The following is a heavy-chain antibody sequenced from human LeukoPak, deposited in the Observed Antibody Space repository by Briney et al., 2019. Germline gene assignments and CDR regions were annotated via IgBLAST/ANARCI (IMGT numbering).Heavy chain of an antibody. V-gene: IGHV3-7*01. CDR3: ARDVYYYMDV. J-gene: IGHJ6*03. CDR2: IKQDGSEK. CDR1: GFTFGSYW. Sequence: GGSLRLSCAASGFTFGSYWMSWVRQAPGKGLEWVANIKQDGSEKYYVDSVKGRFTISRDNAKNSLFLQMNSLRAEDTAVYYCARDVYYYMDVWGKGTTVTVSS.